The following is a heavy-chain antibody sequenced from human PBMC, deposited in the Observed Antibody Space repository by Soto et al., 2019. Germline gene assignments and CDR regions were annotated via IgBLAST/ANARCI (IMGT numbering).Heavy chain of an antibody. D-gene: IGHD4-17*01. J-gene: IGHJ4*02. CDR2: IYHSGST. CDR3: ARANTVTRFDY. V-gene: IGHV4-30-2*01. Sequence: PSETLSLTCAVSGGSISSGGYSWSWVRQPPGKGLEWIGYIYHSGSTYYNPSLKSRVTISVDRSKSQFSLKLSYVTAADTAVYSSARANTVTRFDYWGQGTLVTVSS. CDR1: GGSISSGGYS.